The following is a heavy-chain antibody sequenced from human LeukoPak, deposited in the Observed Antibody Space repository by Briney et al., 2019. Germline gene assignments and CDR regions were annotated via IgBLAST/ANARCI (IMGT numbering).Heavy chain of an antibody. V-gene: IGHV3-23*01. Sequence: GGSLRLSCAASGFSFSGYAMSWVRQAPGKGLEWVSAISGSGGSTYYADSVKGRFTISRDNSKNTLYLQMNSLRAEDTAVYYCAKEVLSVAGTNGMDYWGQGTLVTVSS. CDR1: GFSFSGYA. CDR2: ISGSGGST. CDR3: AKEVLSVAGTNGMDY. D-gene: IGHD2-8*01. J-gene: IGHJ4*02.